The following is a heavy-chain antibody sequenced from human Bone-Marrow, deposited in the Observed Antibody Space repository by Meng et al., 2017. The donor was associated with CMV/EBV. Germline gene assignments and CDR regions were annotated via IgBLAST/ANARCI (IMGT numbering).Heavy chain of an antibody. CDR3: ARTQPGPYYYDFWSGCLDY. CDR1: GYTFTSYY. V-gene: IGHV1-46*01. Sequence: ASVKVSCKASGYTFTSYYMHWVRQAPGQGLEWMGIINPSGGSTSYAQKFQGRVTMTRDTSTSTVYMELRSLRSDDTAVYYCARTQPGPYYYDFWSGCLDYWGQGTLVTVSS. CDR2: INPSGGST. D-gene: IGHD3-3*01. J-gene: IGHJ4*02.